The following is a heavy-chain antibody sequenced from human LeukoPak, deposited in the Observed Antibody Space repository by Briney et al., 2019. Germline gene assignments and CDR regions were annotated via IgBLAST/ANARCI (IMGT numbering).Heavy chain of an antibody. CDR2: IRSGGSEK. CDR1: GFTFRIYG. V-gene: IGHV3-30*02. J-gene: IGHJ4*02. Sequence: SGGSLRLSCAASGFTFRIYGMHWVRQAPGKGLEWVAFIRSGGSEKYYADSVKGRFTISRDNSKNTLNLQMNSLRAEATAVYYCAKDFGSYGDAAVYWGQGTLVTVSS. D-gene: IGHD4-17*01. CDR3: AKDFGSYGDAAVY.